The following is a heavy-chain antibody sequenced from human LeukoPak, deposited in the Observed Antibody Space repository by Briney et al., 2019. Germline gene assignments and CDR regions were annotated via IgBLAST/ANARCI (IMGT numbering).Heavy chain of an antibody. J-gene: IGHJ5*02. Sequence: AGGSLRLSCAASGLTFSNYAMSWVRQAPGKGLEWVSGISDSGGSTHYADSVEGRFTISRDNSKNTLYLQMNSLRAEDTAVYYCAKDPLRGVRDWLDPWGQGTLVTVSS. CDR1: GLTFSNYA. CDR3: AKDPLRGVRDWLDP. D-gene: IGHD3-10*01. CDR2: ISDSGGST. V-gene: IGHV3-23*01.